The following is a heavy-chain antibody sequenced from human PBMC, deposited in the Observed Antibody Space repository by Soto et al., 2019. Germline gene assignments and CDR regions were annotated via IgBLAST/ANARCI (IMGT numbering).Heavy chain of an antibody. CDR3: ARERGFPKGELRGYFDY. Sequence: GGSLRLSCAASGFPFINYYMTWVRQAPGKGLEWVADIKQDGSEKYYVDSVEGRFTISRDNAKNSLYLQMNSLRAEDTAVYYCARERGFPKGELRGYFDYWGQGTLVTVSS. V-gene: IGHV3-7*05. CDR2: IKQDGSEK. J-gene: IGHJ4*02. D-gene: IGHD1-26*01. CDR1: GFPFINYY.